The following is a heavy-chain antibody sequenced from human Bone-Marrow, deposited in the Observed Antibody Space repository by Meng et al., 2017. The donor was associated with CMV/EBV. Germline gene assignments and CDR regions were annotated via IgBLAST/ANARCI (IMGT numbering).Heavy chain of an antibody. J-gene: IGHJ4*02. V-gene: IGHV3-23*01. CDR2: ISGSGGST. D-gene: IGHD5/OR15-5a*01. Sequence: GESLKISCAASGFTFSSYAMSWVRQAPGKGLEWVSAISGSGGSTYYADSVKGRFTISRDNSKNTLYLQMSSLRAEDTAVYYCAKDSTRNRYYFDYWGQGTLVTVSS. CDR1: GFTFSSYA. CDR3: AKDSTRNRYYFDY.